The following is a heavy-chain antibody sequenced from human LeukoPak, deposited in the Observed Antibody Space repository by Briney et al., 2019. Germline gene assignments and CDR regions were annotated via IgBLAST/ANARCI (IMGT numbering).Heavy chain of an antibody. D-gene: IGHD5-12*01. CDR3: ARVSGYDWESFYDY. Sequence: SETLSLTCTVSGGSISSSSYYWGWIRQPPGKGLEWIGSIYYSGSTYYNPSLKSRVTISVDTSKNQFSLKLNSVTAADTAVYYCARVSGYDWESFYDYWGQGTLVTVSS. CDR2: IYYSGST. V-gene: IGHV4-39*07. J-gene: IGHJ4*02. CDR1: GGSISSSSYY.